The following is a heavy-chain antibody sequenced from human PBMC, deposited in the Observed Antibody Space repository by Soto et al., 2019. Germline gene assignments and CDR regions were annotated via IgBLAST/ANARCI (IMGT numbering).Heavy chain of an antibody. J-gene: IGHJ6*02. V-gene: IGHV3-30-3*01. CDR1: GFTFSNYA. D-gene: IGHD5-18*01. CDR3: ARDTGPNGYNYYFFGMDV. CDR2: ISYDGSDK. Sequence: VHLVESGGGVVQPGRSLRLSCAASGFTFSNYAMHWVRQAPGKGLEWVAVISYDGSDKYNANSVKGRFTISRDNSKNTRYLQMNSLRAEDTAVYYCARDTGPNGYNYYFFGMDVWGQGTTFTVSS.